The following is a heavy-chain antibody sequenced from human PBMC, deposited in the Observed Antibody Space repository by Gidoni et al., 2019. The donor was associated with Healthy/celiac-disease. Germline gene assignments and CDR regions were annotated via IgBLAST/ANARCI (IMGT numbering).Heavy chain of an antibody. J-gene: IGHJ4*02. CDR1: GGTFSSYA. CDR3: ASCSFAGIAVAGYFDY. V-gene: IGHV1-69*01. Sequence: QVQLVQSGAEVKKPGSSVKVSCKASGGTFSSYAISWVRHAPGQGLEWMGGIIPIFSTANYAQKFQGRVTITADESTSTAYMELSSLRYEDTAVYYCASCSFAGIAVAGYFDYWGQGTLVTVSS. CDR2: IIPIFSTA. D-gene: IGHD6-19*01.